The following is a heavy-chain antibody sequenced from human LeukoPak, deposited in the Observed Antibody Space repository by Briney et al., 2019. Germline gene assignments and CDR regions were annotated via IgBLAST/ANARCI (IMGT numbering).Heavy chain of an antibody. CDR2: ISAYNANT. D-gene: IGHD6-19*01. J-gene: IGHJ1*01. Sequence: EASVKVSCKASGYTFTNYGFSWVRQAPGQGLEWMGWISAYNANTNYAQKLQGRVTMTTDTSTSTAYMELRSLTSDDTAVYYCARASKEVAAAQYFQHWGQGTLVTVSS. CDR3: ARASKEVAAAQYFQH. CDR1: GYTFTNYG. V-gene: IGHV1-18*01.